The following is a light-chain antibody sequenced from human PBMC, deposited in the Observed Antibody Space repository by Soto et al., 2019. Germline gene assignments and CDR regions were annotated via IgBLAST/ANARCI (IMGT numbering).Light chain of an antibody. Sequence: QSALAQPPSGSGAPGQSGAISCTGTSSDVGGYNYVSWYQQHPGKAPKLMIYEVNKRPSGVPDRFSGSKSGNTASLPVSGLQAEDEADYYCSSYAGSSNVFGTGTKVTVL. CDR3: SSYAGSSNV. V-gene: IGLV2-8*01. CDR1: SSDVGGYNY. CDR2: EVN. J-gene: IGLJ1*01.